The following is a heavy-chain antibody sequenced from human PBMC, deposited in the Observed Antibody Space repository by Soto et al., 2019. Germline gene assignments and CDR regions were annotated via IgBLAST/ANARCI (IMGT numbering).Heavy chain of an antibody. V-gene: IGHV4-34*01. CDR2: INHSGST. J-gene: IGHJ4*02. CDR1: GGSFSGYY. D-gene: IGHD2-15*01. CDR3: ATRYCSGGSCYGFDY. Sequence: SETLSLTCAVYGGSFSGYYWSWIRQPPGKGLEWIGEINHSGSTNYNPSLKSRVTISVDTSKNQFSLKLSSVTAADTAVYYCATRYCSGGSCYGFDYWGQGTLVTVSS.